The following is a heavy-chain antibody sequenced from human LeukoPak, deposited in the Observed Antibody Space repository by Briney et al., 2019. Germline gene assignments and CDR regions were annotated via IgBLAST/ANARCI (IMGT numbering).Heavy chain of an antibody. CDR1: GFTLSSYW. D-gene: IGHD3-10*01. Sequence: PGGSLRLSCAASGFTLSSYWMHWARQTPGKGLVWVSRTSSDESTTNYADSVRGRFTISRDNAKNALYLQMNNLRAEDTAIYFCARGRGPYGWFDPWGQGTLVTVSS. V-gene: IGHV3-74*01. CDR2: TSSDESTT. CDR3: ARGRGPYGWFDP. J-gene: IGHJ5*02.